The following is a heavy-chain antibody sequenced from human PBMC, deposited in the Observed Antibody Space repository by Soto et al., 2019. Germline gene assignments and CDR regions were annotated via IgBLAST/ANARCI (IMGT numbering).Heavy chain of an antibody. D-gene: IGHD2-2*01. CDR1: GFTFSSYG. CDR3: AKDQSFCSSTSCVYYFDY. V-gene: IGHV3-30*18. J-gene: IGHJ4*02. CDR2: IPYDGSNK. Sequence: QVQLVESGGGVVQPGRSLRLSCAASGFTFSSYGMHWVRQAPGKGLEWVAVIPYDGSNKYYADSVKGRFTISRDNSKNTLYLQMNSLRAEDTAVYYCAKDQSFCSSTSCVYYFDYWGQGTLVTVSS.